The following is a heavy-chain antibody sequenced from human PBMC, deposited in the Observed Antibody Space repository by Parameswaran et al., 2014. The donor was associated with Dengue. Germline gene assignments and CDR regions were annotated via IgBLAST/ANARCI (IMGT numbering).Heavy chain of an antibody. CDR3: ARDPLGGITGTTGGDSGY. V-gene: IGHV3-21*01. CDR2: ISSSSSYI. J-gene: IGHJ4*02. Sequence: WIRQPPGKGLEWVSSISSSSSYIYYADSVKGRFTISRDNAKNSLYLQMNSLRAEDTAVYYCARDPLGGITGTTGGDSGYWGQGTLVTVSS. D-gene: IGHD1-20*01.